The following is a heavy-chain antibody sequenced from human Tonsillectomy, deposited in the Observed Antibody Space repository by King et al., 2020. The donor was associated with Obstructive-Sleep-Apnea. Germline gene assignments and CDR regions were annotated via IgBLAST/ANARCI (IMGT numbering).Heavy chain of an antibody. J-gene: IGHJ4*02. D-gene: IGHD6-19*01. CDR3: ARGIAVAGD. CDR2: IYYSGST. Sequence: QLQESGPGLVKPSETLSLTCTVSGGSISSSSYYWGWFRQPPGKGLEWIGRIYYSGSTYYNPSLKSRVTISVDTSKNQFSLKLSSVTAADTAVYYCARGIAVAGDWGQGTLVTVSS. V-gene: IGHV4-39*07. CDR1: GGSISSSSYY.